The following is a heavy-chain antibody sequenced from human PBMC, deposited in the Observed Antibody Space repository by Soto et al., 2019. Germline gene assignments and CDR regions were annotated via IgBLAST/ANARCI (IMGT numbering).Heavy chain of an antibody. Sequence: EVQLVESGGGLIQPGGSLRLSCAASGFTVSSNYMSWVRQAPGKGLEWVSVIYSGGSTYYADSVKGRFTISRDNSKNTLYLQMNSLRAEDTAVYYCARGGGLYSSAFIDYWGQGPLVTVSS. CDR3: ARGGGLYSSAFIDY. CDR2: IYSGGST. CDR1: GFTVSSNY. V-gene: IGHV3-53*01. J-gene: IGHJ4*02. D-gene: IGHD6-19*01.